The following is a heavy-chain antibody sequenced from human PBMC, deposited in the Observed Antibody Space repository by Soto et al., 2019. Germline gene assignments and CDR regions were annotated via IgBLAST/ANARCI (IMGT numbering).Heavy chain of an antibody. D-gene: IGHD3-10*01. CDR1: GGSISSSSYY. J-gene: IGHJ5*02. V-gene: IGHV4-39*01. Sequence: QLQLQESGPGLVKPSETLSLTCTVSGGSISSSSYYWGWIRQPPGKGLEWIGSIYYSGSTYYNPSLKSRVTISVDTSKNQFSLKLSSVTAADTAVYYCARHGRYGSGSYSDDWFDPWGQGTLVTVSS. CDR3: ARHGRYGSGSYSDDWFDP. CDR2: IYYSGST.